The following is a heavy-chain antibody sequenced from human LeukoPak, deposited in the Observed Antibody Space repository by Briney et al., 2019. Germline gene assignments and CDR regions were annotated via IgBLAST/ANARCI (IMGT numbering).Heavy chain of an antibody. J-gene: IGHJ4*02. CDR1: GGSISSYY. V-gene: IGHV4-59*01. CDR3: ARHFDSSSSFCFDY. CDR2: IYYSGST. Sequence: SETLSLTCAVSGGSISSYYWSWIRQPPGKGLEWIGYIYYSGSTNYNPSLKSRVTISVDTSKNQFSLKLSSVTAADTAVYYCARHFDSSSSFCFDYWGQGTLVTVSS. D-gene: IGHD6-6*01.